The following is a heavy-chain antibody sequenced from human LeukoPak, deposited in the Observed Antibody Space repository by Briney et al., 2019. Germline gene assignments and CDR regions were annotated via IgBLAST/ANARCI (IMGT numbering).Heavy chain of an antibody. CDR1: GDSINTYN. J-gene: IGHJ6*02. CDR3: ARDGDYVWGSYGLDV. Sequence: SETLSLTCSVSGDSINTYNWNWIRQPAGKGLEWIGRIHTNGKTNYNPSLKSRVTMSVDTSKNVVSLKLSSVTAADTAVYYCARDGDYVWGSYGLDVWGPGTTVTVSS. D-gene: IGHD3-16*01. V-gene: IGHV4-4*07. CDR2: IHTNGKT.